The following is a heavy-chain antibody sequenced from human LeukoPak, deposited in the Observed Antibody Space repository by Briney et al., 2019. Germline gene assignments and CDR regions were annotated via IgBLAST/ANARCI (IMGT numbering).Heavy chain of an antibody. J-gene: IGHJ4*02. CDR1: GGSISSSSYY. Sequence: SETLSLTCTVSGGSISSSSYYWGWIRQPPGKGLEWIGSIYYSGSTYYNPSLKSRVTISVDTSKNQFSLKLSSVTAADTAVYYCASIVGVYAYFDYWGQGTLVTVSS. CDR3: ASIVGVYAYFDY. V-gene: IGHV4-39*01. D-gene: IGHD1-26*01. CDR2: IYYSGST.